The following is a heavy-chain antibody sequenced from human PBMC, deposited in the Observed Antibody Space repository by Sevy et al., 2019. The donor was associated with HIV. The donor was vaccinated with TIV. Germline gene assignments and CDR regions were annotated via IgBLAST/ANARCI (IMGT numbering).Heavy chain of an antibody. D-gene: IGHD3-16*02. CDR1: GFTFSIAW. CDR3: TIDGLFDP. J-gene: IGHJ5*02. CDR2: IKSKTDGGTT. V-gene: IGHV3-15*01. Sequence: GGSLRLSCAASGFTFSIAWMSWVRQTPGKGLEWDGRIKSKTDGGTTDYAAPVKGRFTISRDDSKITLYLQMNNLKTEDTALYYCTIDGLFDPWGQGTLVTVSS.